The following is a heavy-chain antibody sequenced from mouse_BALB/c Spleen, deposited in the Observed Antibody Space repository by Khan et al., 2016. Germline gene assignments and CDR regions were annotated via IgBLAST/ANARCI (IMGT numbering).Heavy chain of an antibody. Sequence: VQLKQSGAELVKPGASVKLSCTASGFNIKDTYMHWVKQRPEQGLEWIGRIDPANGNTKYDPKFQGKATITADTSSNTAYLQLSSLTSEDTAVYYCARSGGNSLAWFAYWGQGTLVTVSA. J-gene: IGHJ3*01. CDR2: IDPANGNT. CDR1: GFNIKDTY. V-gene: IGHV14-3*02. D-gene: IGHD2-1*01. CDR3: ARSGGNSLAWFAY.